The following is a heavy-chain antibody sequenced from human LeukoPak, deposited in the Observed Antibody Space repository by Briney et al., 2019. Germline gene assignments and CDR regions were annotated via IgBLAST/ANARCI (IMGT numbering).Heavy chain of an antibody. V-gene: IGHV3-33*08. CDR3: ARGGYGGSYEVSIPALNYYFDY. D-gene: IGHD1-26*01. CDR1: GFTFSSYG. J-gene: IGHJ4*02. Sequence: PGGSLRLSCVASGFTFSSYGMHWVRQAPGKGLEWVAVIWYDGSNKYYADSVKGRFTISRDNSKNTLYLQMNSLRAEDTAVYYCARGGYGGSYEVSIPALNYYFDYWGQGTLVTVSS. CDR2: IWYDGSNK.